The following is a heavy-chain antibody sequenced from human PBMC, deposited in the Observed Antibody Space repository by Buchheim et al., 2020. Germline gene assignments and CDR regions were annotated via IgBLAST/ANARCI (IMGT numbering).Heavy chain of an antibody. CDR1: GGSISSSSYY. Sequence: QLQLQESGPGLVKPSETLSLTCTVSGGSISSSSYYWGWIRQPPGKGLEWIGSIYYSGSTYYNPSLKSRVTISVDTSKNQFSLKLSSVTAADTAVYYCARHRRNHGDYAAVLFPNWFYPCGQGTLFTVSS. D-gene: IGHD4-17*01. CDR3: ARHRRNHGDYAAVLFPNWFYP. CDR2: IYYSGST. V-gene: IGHV4-39*01. J-gene: IGHJ5*02.